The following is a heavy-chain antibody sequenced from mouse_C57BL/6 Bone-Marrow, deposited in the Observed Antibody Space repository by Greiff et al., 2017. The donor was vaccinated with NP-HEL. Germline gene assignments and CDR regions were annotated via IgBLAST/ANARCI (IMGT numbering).Heavy chain of an antibody. CDR1: GFNIKDDY. D-gene: IGHD1-1*01. CDR2: IDPENGDT. V-gene: IGHV14-4*01. CDR3: TTDYYGSSPYFDY. Sequence: EVQVVESGAELVRPGASVKLSCTASGFNIKDDYMHWVKQRPEQGLEWIGWIDPENGDTEYASKFQGKATITADTSSNTAYLQLSSLTSEDTAVYYCTTDYYGSSPYFDYWGQGTTLTVSS. J-gene: IGHJ2*01.